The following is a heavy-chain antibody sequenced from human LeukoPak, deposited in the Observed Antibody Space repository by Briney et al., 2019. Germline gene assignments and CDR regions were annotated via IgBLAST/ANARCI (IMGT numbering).Heavy chain of an antibody. V-gene: IGHV1-18*01. Sequence: ASVKVSCKASGYTFTSYGISWVRQAPGQGLEWMGWISAYNGNTNYAPKLQGRVTMTTDTSTSTAYMELRSLRSDDTAVYYCARDPTIFYYDSSGSVGRFDPWGQGTLVTVSS. J-gene: IGHJ5*02. D-gene: IGHD3-22*01. CDR1: GYTFTSYG. CDR2: ISAYNGNT. CDR3: ARDPTIFYYDSSGSVGRFDP.